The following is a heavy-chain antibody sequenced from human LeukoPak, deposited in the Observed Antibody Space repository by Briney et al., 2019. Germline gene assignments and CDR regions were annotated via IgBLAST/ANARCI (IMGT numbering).Heavy chain of an antibody. J-gene: IGHJ4*02. CDR2: INPSGGST. D-gene: IGHD1-26*01. CDR3: ARESIVGATRGFDY. CDR1: GYTFTNYD. Sequence: AAVKLSCKASGYTFTNYDINWVRQTTGQGLEWMGIINPSGGSTSYAQKFQGRVTMTRDMSTSTVYMELSSLRSEDTAVYYCARESIVGATRGFDYWGQGTLVTVSS. V-gene: IGHV1-46*01.